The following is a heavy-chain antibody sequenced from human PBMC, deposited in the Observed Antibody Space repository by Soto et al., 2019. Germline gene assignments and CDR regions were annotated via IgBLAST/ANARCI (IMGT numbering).Heavy chain of an antibody. CDR2: IYNGGTT. Sequence: QVQLQESGPGLVKPSQTLSLTCTVSGGSINTFNYCWSWMRQSPDKGLEWIGHIYNGGTTYNNPTLTSTVTRSVDTTNNQFYLKLSSVSAAAAAVYSCPKAPSGDKVDYWGQGTLVTVSS. CDR3: PKAPSGDKVDY. V-gene: IGHV4-30-4*01. CDR1: GGSINTFNYC. D-gene: IGHD7-27*01. J-gene: IGHJ4*02.